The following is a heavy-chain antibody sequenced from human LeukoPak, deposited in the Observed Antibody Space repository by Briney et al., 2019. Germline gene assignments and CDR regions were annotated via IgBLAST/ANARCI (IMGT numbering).Heavy chain of an antibody. CDR1: GFTFSSYA. V-gene: IGHV3-23*01. J-gene: IGHJ5*02. D-gene: IGHD3-10*01. CDR2: ISDSGGIT. CDR3: ARDIRGSGNYGWFDP. Sequence: PGGSLRLSCVASGFTFSSYAMSWVRHAPGKGLEWVAAISDSGGITYYVDSVRGRFTISRDNSKNTLYLQMNSLRAEDTAIYSCARDIRGSGNYGWFDPWGQGTLVTVSS.